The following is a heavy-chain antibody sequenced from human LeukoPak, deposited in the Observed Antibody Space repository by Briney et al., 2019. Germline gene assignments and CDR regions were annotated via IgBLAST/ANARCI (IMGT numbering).Heavy chain of an antibody. CDR3: ARALTGGYTFDAFDM. Sequence: GGSLRLSCADSGFIFSSHWMSWVRQAPGKGLEWVANIKHDGSEKYYVDSVKGRFAISRDNAKNSLYLQMNSLRAEDTAVYYCARALTGGYTFDAFDMWGQGTMVTVSS. J-gene: IGHJ3*02. D-gene: IGHD5-12*01. CDR2: IKHDGSEK. V-gene: IGHV3-7*04. CDR1: GFIFSSHW.